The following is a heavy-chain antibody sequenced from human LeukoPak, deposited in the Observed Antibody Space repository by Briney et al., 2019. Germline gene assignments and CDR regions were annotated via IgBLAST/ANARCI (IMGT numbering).Heavy chain of an antibody. Sequence: GASVKVSCKASGYSFTGYYMHWVRQAPGQGLEWMGGIIPIFGTADYAQKFQGRVTITADESTSTAYMELRSLRSDDTAVYYCAREVVGVTTWDYWGQGTLVTVSS. J-gene: IGHJ4*02. V-gene: IGHV1-69*13. CDR1: GYSFTGYY. CDR3: AREVVGVTTWDY. CDR2: IIPIFGTA. D-gene: IGHD1-26*01.